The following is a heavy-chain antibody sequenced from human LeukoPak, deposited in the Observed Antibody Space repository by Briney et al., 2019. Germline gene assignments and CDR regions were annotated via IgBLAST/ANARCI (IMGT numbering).Heavy chain of an antibody. CDR3: ARESDDSSGYYYVPPEY. CDR1: GYTFTSYA. V-gene: IGHV7-4-1*02. Sequence: ASVKVSCKASGYTFTSYAMNWVRQAPGRGLEWMGWINTNTGNPTYAQGFTGRFVFSLDTSVSTAYLQISSLKAEDTAVYYCARESDDSSGYYYVPPEYWGQGTLVTVSS. D-gene: IGHD3-22*01. J-gene: IGHJ4*02. CDR2: INTNTGNP.